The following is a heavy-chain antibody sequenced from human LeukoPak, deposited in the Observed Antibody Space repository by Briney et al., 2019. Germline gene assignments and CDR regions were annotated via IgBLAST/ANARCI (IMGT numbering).Heavy chain of an antibody. D-gene: IGHD4-17*01. Sequence: GGSLRLSCAASGFTFRSYAMSWVRQAPGKGLEWVSAISGSGGSTYYADSVKGRFTISRDNSKNTLYLQMNSLRAEDTAVYYCAYEGYGDYAGSVDPWGQGTLVTVSS. CDR2: ISGSGGST. CDR3: AYEGYGDYAGSVDP. CDR1: GFTFRSYA. V-gene: IGHV3-23*01. J-gene: IGHJ5*02.